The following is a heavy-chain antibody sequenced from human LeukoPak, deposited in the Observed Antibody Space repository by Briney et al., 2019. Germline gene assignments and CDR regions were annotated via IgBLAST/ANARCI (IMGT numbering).Heavy chain of an antibody. CDR3: ARQDTSYYGMDV. V-gene: IGHV4-39*01. CDR2: IYYSGST. D-gene: IGHD5-18*01. CDR1: GGSISSSSYY. J-gene: IGHJ6*02. Sequence: KSSKTLSLTCTVSGGSISSSSYYWGWIRQPPGKGLEWIGSIYYSGSTYYNPSLKSRVTISVDTSKNQFSLKLSSVTAADTAVYYCARQDTSYYGMDVWGQGTTVTVSS.